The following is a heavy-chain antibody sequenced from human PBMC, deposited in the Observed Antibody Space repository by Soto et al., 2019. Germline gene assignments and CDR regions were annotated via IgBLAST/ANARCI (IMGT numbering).Heavy chain of an antibody. CDR3: ARDSTRSVLTPNDYYGDPSRDGGMDV. Sequence: QVQLQESGPGLVKPSQTLSLTCTVSGGSISSGGYYWSWIRRHPGKGLEWIGYIYYSGSTYYNPSLKSRVTISVDTSKNQFSLKLSSVTAADTAVYYCARDSTRSVLTPNDYYGDPSRDGGMDVWGQGTTVTVSS. CDR1: GGSISSGGYY. D-gene: IGHD3-10*01. V-gene: IGHV4-31*03. J-gene: IGHJ6*02. CDR2: IYYSGST.